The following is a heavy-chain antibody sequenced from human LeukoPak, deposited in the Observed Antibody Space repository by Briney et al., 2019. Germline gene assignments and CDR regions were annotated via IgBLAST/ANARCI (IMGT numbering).Heavy chain of an antibody. V-gene: IGHV1-69*13. CDR1: GGTFSSYA. D-gene: IGHD6-13*01. J-gene: IGHJ4*02. CDR2: IIPIFGTA. Sequence: ASVKVSCKASGGTFSSYAISWVRQAPGQGLEWMGGIIPIFGTANYAQKFQGRVTITADESTSTAYMELSSPRSEDTAVYYCARAIAAAANLDYWGQGTLVTVSS. CDR3: ARAIAAAANLDY.